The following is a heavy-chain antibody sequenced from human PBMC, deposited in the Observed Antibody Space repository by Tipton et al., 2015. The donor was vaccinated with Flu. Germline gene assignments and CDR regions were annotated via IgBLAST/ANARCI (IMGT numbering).Heavy chain of an antibody. J-gene: IGHJ6*03. D-gene: IGHD3-16*01. CDR2: IYYSGST. Sequence: TLSLTCTVSGGSISSYYWSWIRQPPGKGLEWIGYIYYSGSTNYNPSLKSRVTISVDTSKNQLSLKLSSVTAADTAVYYCARDLKGGGYYYMDVWGKGTTVTVSS. CDR1: GGSISSYY. CDR3: ARDLKGGGYYYMDV. V-gene: IGHV4-59*01.